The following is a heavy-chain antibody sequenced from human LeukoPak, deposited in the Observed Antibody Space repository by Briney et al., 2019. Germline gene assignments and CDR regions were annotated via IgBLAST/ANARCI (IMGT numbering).Heavy chain of an antibody. CDR2: IYYSGST. J-gene: IGHJ4*02. D-gene: IGHD6-19*01. Sequence: PSETLSLTCTVSGGSISSGDYYWSWIRQPPGKGLEWIGYIYYSGSTYYNPSLESRVTISVDTSKNQFSLKLSSVTAADTAVYYCASRIIAVAGMFVYWGQGTLSPSPQ. V-gene: IGHV4-30-4*08. CDR3: ASRIIAVAGMFVY. CDR1: GGSISSGDYY.